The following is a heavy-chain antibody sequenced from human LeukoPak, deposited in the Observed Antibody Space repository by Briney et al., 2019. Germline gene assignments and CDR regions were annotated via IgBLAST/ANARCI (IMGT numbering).Heavy chain of an antibody. CDR2: ITSDSSAM. V-gene: IGHV3-48*02. D-gene: IGHD2-21*01. Sequence: GGSLRLSCVASGFTFSTYSINWIRQAPGQGLEWISYITSDSSAMSYADSVKGRFTISRDNAKNSLYLHMNSLSDEDTAMYFCVRDLLWAFDIWGQGTMVTVSS. CDR3: VRDLLWAFDI. CDR1: GFTFSTYS. J-gene: IGHJ3*02.